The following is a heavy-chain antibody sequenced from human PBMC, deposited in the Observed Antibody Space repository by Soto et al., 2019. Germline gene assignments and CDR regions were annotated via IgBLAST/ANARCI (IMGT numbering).Heavy chain of an antibody. Sequence: GASVKVSCKASGDTFASFGFSWVRQAPGQGLEWLGWFSAYNGNTHYAQKVRDRVTLTTDTSTNTAYMELRSLTSDDTAVYYCARDQESITDRILQYWGQGTRVTVSS. J-gene: IGHJ4*02. CDR1: GDTFASFG. V-gene: IGHV1-18*01. CDR3: ARDQESITDRILQY. D-gene: IGHD3-10*01. CDR2: FSAYNGNT.